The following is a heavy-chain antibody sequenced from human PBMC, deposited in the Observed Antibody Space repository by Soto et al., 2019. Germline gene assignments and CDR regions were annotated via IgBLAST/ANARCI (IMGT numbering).Heavy chain of an antibody. V-gene: IGHV1-18*01. J-gene: IGHJ5*02. D-gene: IGHD3-3*01. CDR1: GYTFTSYG. CDR3: ARDLPRGRLEWSLPPRATGFDA. Sequence: QVQLVQSGAEVKKPGASVKVSCKASGYTFTSYGINWVRQAPGQGLEWKGWISVYNGNTNYAQKLQGRVTMTTDTCTSTAYMERRSLSSDAPAVYSCARDLPRGRLEWSLPPRATGFDAWGQGTLVTVSS. CDR2: ISVYNGNT.